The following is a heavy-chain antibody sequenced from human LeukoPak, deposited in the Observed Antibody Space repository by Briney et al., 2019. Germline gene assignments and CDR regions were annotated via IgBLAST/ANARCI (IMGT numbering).Heavy chain of an antibody. Sequence: SVKVSCKASGGTFSSYAISWVRQAPGQGLEWMGGIIPIFGTANYAQKFQGRVTITTDESTSTAYMELSSLRSEDTAVYYCAGSADAVDGYSYGYSDYYYMDVWGKGTTVTVSS. CDR1: GGTFSSYA. V-gene: IGHV1-69*05. J-gene: IGHJ6*03. D-gene: IGHD5-18*01. CDR2: IIPIFGTA. CDR3: AGSADAVDGYSYGYSDYYYMDV.